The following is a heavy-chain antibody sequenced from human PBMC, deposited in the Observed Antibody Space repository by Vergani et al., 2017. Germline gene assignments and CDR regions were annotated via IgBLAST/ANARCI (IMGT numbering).Heavy chain of an antibody. V-gene: IGHV3-11*01. CDR1: GFTFSDYY. Sequence: QVQLVESGGGLVKPGGSLRLSCAASGFTFSDYYMSWIRQAPGKGLEWVSYISSSGSTIYYADSVKGRFTISRDNAKNSLYLKMNSLRAEDTAVYYCARDELDYDFWSGYLIPYYYYGMDVWGQGTTVTVSS. CDR2: ISSSGSTI. CDR3: ARDELDYDFWSGYLIPYYYYGMDV. J-gene: IGHJ6*02. D-gene: IGHD3-3*01.